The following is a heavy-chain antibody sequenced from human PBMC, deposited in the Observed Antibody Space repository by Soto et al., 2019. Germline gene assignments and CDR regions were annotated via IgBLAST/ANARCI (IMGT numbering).Heavy chain of an antibody. J-gene: IGHJ4*02. CDR1: GGSMRNYF. CDR2: IHYSGTT. Sequence: SETVLTCTVSGGSMRNYFWTWIRQPPGKGLEWIGYIHYSGTTSFFPSYNPSLRSRVTISEDTSKNQFSLKLLSVTTADTAVYFCAAGEASSRNLAPYYLDFWGQGTLVTVSS. V-gene: IGHV4-59*01. CDR3: AAGEASSRNLAPYYLDF. D-gene: IGHD6-13*01.